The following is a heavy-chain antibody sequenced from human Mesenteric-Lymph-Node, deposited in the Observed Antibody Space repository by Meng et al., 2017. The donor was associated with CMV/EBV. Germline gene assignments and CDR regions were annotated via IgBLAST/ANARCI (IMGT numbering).Heavy chain of an antibody. V-gene: IGHV4-38-2*02. CDR2: MFHGGST. J-gene: IGHJ6*02. CDR1: GYSITSGYY. CDR3: ARASIYYYHVDV. Sequence: SETLSLTCTVSGYSITSGYYWGWIRQSPGKGLEWIGSMFHGGSTNYNPSLKSRVTISLDPSKNQLSLKLNSVTAADTAVYYCARASIYYYHVDVWGQGTTVTVFS.